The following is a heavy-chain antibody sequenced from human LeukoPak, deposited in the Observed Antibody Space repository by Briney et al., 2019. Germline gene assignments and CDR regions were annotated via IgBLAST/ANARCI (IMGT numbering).Heavy chain of an antibody. D-gene: IGHD5-18*01. Sequence: GGSLRLSCAASGFSFSKYGMHWVRKAPGKGRGGGAVISHDGSNKYYADSVKGRFTISRDNSKNTLYLQMSSLRADETAVYYCAGDGHTGMAVYHFDYWGQGALVTVSS. CDR2: ISHDGSNK. CDR1: GFSFSKYG. CDR3: AGDGHTGMAVYHFDY. J-gene: IGHJ4*02. V-gene: IGHV3-30*03.